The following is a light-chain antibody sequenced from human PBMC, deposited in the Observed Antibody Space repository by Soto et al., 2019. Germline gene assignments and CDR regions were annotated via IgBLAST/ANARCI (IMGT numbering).Light chain of an antibody. Sequence: EIVLTQSPGTLSLSPGERAALSCRASQSVSTKFLAWYQQKPGQAPRLLIYAASNRATGIPARFSGSGSGTEFTLTITSLQSEDFAVYCCQQYNNWPLTFGPGTRLEIK. V-gene: IGKV3D-15*01. CDR2: AAS. CDR3: QQYNNWPLT. CDR1: QSVSTKF. J-gene: IGKJ5*01.